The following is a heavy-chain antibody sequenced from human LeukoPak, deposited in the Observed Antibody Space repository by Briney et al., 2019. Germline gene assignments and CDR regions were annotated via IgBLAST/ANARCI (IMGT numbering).Heavy chain of an antibody. CDR3: ARSSSGWFFGAFDI. Sequence: PSETLSLTCTVSGGSIGNYHWSWIRQSPGKGLEWIGYIHYSGSTNYNPSLKSRVTISVDTSKNQFSLNLNSVTAADTAVYYCARSSSGWFFGAFDIWGQGTLVTVSS. D-gene: IGHD6-19*01. CDR1: GGSIGNYH. J-gene: IGHJ3*02. CDR2: IHYSGST. V-gene: IGHV4-59*01.